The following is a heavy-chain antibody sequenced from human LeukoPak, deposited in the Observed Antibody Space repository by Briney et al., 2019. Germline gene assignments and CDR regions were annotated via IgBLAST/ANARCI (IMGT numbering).Heavy chain of an antibody. V-gene: IGHV3-48*02. CDR2: ISSGSSTI. J-gene: IGHJ6*02. CDR3: ARQYYYDSSGYYYYYYGMDV. Sequence: PGGSLRLSCAASGFTFSSYSMNWVRQAPGKGLEWVSYISSGSSTIYYADSVKGRFTISRDNAKNSLYLQMNSLRDEDTAVYYCARQYYYDSSGYYYYYYGMDVWGQGTTVTVSS. CDR1: GFTFSSYS. D-gene: IGHD3-22*01.